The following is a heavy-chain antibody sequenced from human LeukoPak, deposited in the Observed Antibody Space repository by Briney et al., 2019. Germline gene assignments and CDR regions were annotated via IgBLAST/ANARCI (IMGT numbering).Heavy chain of an antibody. CDR2: ISYDGSNK. Sequence: PGGSLRLSCAASGFTFSSYAMHWVRQAPGKGLEWVAVISYDGSNKYYADSVKGRFTISRDNSKNTLYLQMNSLRAEDTAVYYCATPASRNSNSPFDYWGQGTLVTVSS. CDR1: GFTFSSYA. J-gene: IGHJ4*02. V-gene: IGHV3-30*04. CDR3: ATPASRNSNSPFDY. D-gene: IGHD1-7*01.